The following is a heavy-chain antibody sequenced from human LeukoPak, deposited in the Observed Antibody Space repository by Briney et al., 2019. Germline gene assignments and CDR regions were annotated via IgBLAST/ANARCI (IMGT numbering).Heavy chain of an antibody. D-gene: IGHD1/OR15-1a*01. V-gene: IGHV3-11*01. J-gene: IGHJ6*02. Sequence: PGGSLRLSCAGSGLTFSNPYMSWVRQPPGKGLEWVSYISSSGSSTVYADSVKGRFTISRDNAKNLVYLQLNSLRAEDTVVYYCGRIAINANNGMDVWGQGTTVTVSS. CDR3: GRIAINANNGMDV. CDR1: GLTFSNPY. CDR2: ISSSGSST.